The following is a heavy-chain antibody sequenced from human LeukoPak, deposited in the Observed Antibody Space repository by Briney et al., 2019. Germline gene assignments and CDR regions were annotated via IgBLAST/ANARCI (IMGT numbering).Heavy chain of an antibody. D-gene: IGHD3-22*01. J-gene: IGHJ3*02. CDR1: GGSISSYY. CDR2: IYYSGST. Sequence: SETLSLTCTVSGGSISSYYWSWIRQPPGKGLEWIGYIYYSGSTNYNPSLKSRVTISVDTSKNQFSLKLSSVTAADTAVYYCARVRYYYDSSAPGDAFDIWGQGTMVTVSS. CDR3: ARVRYYYDSSAPGDAFDI. V-gene: IGHV4-59*01.